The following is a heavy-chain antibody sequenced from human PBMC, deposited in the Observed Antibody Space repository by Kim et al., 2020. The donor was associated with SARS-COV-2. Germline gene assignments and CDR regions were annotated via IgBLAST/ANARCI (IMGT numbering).Heavy chain of an antibody. CDR1: GFTVSSNY. Sequence: GGSLRLSCAASGFTVSSNYMSWVRQAPGKGLEWVSVIYSGGSTYYADSVKGRFTISRDNSKNTLYLQMNSLRAADTAVYYCARGKQLARLALGYWGQGTLVTVSS. CDR3: ARGKQLARLALGY. CDR2: IYSGGST. V-gene: IGHV3-53*01. D-gene: IGHD6-6*01. J-gene: IGHJ4*02.